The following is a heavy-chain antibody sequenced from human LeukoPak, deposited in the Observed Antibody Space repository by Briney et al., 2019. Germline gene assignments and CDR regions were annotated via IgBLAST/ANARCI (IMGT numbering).Heavy chain of an antibody. CDR3: ARDRGPYDSSGYYPYDAFDI. V-gene: IGHV3-74*01. CDR2: INNDGSTT. D-gene: IGHD3-22*01. Sequence: GGSLRLSCAASGFAFSSYWMHWVRQAPGKGLVWVSRINNDGSTTSYADSVKGRFTISRDNAKNSLFLQMNSLRAEDTALYYCARDRGPYDSSGYYPYDAFDIWGQGTMVTVSS. J-gene: IGHJ3*02. CDR1: GFAFSSYW.